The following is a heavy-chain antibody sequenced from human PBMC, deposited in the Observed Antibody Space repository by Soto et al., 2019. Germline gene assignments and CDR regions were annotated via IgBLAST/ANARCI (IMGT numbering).Heavy chain of an antibody. V-gene: IGHV5-51*01. J-gene: IGHJ3*02. CDR3: ATSAKLEGEKVYDAFEI. D-gene: IGHD3-16*01. Sequence: PGESLKISCKGSGYSFTSYWIGWVRQMPGKGLEWMGIIYPGDSDTRYSPSFQGQVTISADKSISTAYLQWSSLKASDTAMYYCATSAKLEGEKVYDAFEIWGQGTMVTGSS. CDR1: GYSFTSYW. CDR2: IYPGDSDT.